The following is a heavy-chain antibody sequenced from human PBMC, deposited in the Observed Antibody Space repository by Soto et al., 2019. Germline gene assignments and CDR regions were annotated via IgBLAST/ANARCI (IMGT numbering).Heavy chain of an antibody. J-gene: IGHJ2*01. CDR1: GGTFSSYT. D-gene: IGHD5-12*01. CDR3: ARGNHRWLQLWYLEL. V-gene: IGHV1-69*12. Sequence: QVQLVQSGAEVKKPGSSVTVSCKASGGTFSSYTISWVRQAPGQGLEWMGGIIPIFGTANYAQKFQGRVTITADESTSTGYMELSSLRSEDTAVYCCARGNHRWLQLWYLELWGRGALYTVYS. CDR2: IIPIFGTA.